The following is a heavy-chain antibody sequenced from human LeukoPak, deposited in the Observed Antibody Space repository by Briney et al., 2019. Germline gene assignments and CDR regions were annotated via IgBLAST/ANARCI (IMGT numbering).Heavy chain of an antibody. V-gene: IGHV4-39*02. D-gene: IGHD2-2*01. Sequence: SETLSLTCTVSGGSISSSSYYWGWIRQPPGKGLEWIGSIYYSGSTYYNPSLKGRVTISVDTSKNQFSLKLSSVTAADTAVYYCAREVVPDVIDAFDIWGQGTMVTVSS. CDR1: GGSISSSSYY. J-gene: IGHJ3*02. CDR3: AREVVPDVIDAFDI. CDR2: IYYSGST.